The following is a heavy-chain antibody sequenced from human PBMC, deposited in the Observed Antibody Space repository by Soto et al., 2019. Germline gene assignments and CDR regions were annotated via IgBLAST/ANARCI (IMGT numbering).Heavy chain of an antibody. D-gene: IGHD6-19*01. Sequence: ASVKVFCKTSGYTFSSYGINWVRQAPGQGLEWMGWISGYNGNTNYAQTVQGRVTMTTDTSTGTVYMELRSLKSDDTAIYYCSRFIMVGGWFDPNYYHGMDVWGQGTTVTVSS. CDR2: ISGYNGNT. CDR3: SRFIMVGGWFDPNYYHGMDV. CDR1: GYTFSSYG. V-gene: IGHV1-18*01. J-gene: IGHJ6*02.